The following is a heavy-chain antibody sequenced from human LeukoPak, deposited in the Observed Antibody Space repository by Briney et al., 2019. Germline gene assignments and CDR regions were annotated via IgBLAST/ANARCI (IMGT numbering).Heavy chain of an antibody. V-gene: IGHV3-30*18. Sequence: PGGSLRLSCAASGFTFSSYGMHWVRQAPGKGLEWVAVISYDGSNKYYADSVKGRFTISRDNSKNTLYLQMNSLRAEDTAVYYCAKEFGSGSDLNYYYGMDVWGQGTTVTVSS. CDR1: GFTFSSYG. J-gene: IGHJ6*02. CDR3: AKEFGSGSDLNYYYGMDV. CDR2: ISYDGSNK. D-gene: IGHD3-10*01.